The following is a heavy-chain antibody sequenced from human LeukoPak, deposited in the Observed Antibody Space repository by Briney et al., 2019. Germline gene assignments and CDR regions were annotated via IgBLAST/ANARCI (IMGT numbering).Heavy chain of an antibody. Sequence: PGGSLRLSCAASGFTFSSYAMHWVRQAPGKGLEWVAVISYDGSNKYYADSVKGRFTISRDNSKNTLYLQMNSLRAEDTAVYYCARLWYYYMDVWGKGTTVTVSS. V-gene: IGHV3-30-3*01. CDR1: GFTFSSYA. CDR2: ISYDGSNK. D-gene: IGHD3-16*01. CDR3: ARLWYYYMDV. J-gene: IGHJ6*03.